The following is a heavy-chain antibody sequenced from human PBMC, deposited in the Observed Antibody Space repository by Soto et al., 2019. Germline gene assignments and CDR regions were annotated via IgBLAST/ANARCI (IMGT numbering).Heavy chain of an antibody. CDR1: GFTCSSYA. V-gene: IGHV3-64D*06. J-gene: IGHJ5*02. CDR2: ISSNGGST. Sequence: PGGSLRLSCSASGFTCSSYAMHWVRQAPGKGLEYVSAISSNGGSTYYADSVKGRFTISRDNSKNTLYLQMSSLRAEDTAVYYCVKDTCSSTSCYNWFDPWGQGTLVTVSS. CDR3: VKDTCSSTSCYNWFDP. D-gene: IGHD2-2*01.